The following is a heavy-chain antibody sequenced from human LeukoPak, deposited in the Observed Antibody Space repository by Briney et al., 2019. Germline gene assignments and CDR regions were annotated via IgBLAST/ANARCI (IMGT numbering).Heavy chain of an antibody. V-gene: IGHV3-21*06. CDR2: ISSTSSYM. J-gene: IGHJ6*02. D-gene: IGHD3-10*01. CDR3: ARALWSGPVYYGMDV. CDR1: GFTFSNYN. Sequence: PGGSLRLSCAASGFTFSNYNFYWVRQAPGKGLEWVSSISSTSSYMYYADSVKGRFTISRDNAKNSLYLQMNSLRAEDTAVYYCARALWSGPVYYGMDVWGQGTTVTVSS.